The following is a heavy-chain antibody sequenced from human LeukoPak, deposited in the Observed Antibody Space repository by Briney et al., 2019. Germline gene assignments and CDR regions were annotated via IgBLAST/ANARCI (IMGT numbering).Heavy chain of an antibody. CDR1: GGSFSGYY. CDR3: ARVNEYDSSGYYYLWGFDY. V-gene: IGHV4-34*01. J-gene: IGHJ4*02. D-gene: IGHD3-22*01. Sequence: SETLSLTCAVYGGSFSGYYWSWIRQPPGKGLEWIGEINHSGSTNYNPSLKSRVTISVDTSKNQFSLKLSSVTAADTAVYYCARVNEYDSSGYYYLWGFDYWGQGTLVTVSS. CDR2: INHSGST.